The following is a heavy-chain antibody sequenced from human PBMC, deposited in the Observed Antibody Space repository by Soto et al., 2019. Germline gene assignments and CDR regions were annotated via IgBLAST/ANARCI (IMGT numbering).Heavy chain of an antibody. CDR2: ISGSGGST. CDR3: AKPRPLGSYSSKQTEQKSSTNTYYFDY. CDR1: GFTFSSYA. D-gene: IGHD6-13*01. J-gene: IGHJ4*02. V-gene: IGHV3-23*01. Sequence: PGGSLRLSCAASGFTFSSYAMSWVRQAPGKGLEWVSAISGSGGSTYYADSVKGRFTISRDNSKNTLYLQMNSLRAEDTAVYYCAKPRPLGSYSSKQTEQKSSTNTYYFDYWGQGTLVTVSS.